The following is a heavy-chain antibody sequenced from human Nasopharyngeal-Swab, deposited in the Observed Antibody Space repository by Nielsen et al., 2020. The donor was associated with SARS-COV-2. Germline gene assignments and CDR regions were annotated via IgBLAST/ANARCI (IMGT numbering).Heavy chain of an antibody. D-gene: IGHD6-13*01. Sequence: GGSLRLSCAASGFTFSSYAMSWVRQAPGKGLEWVSAISGSGGSTYYADSVKGRFTISRDNSKNTLYLQMNSLRAEDTAVYYCAKSGYSSSWYEATLTYFDYWGQGTLVTVSP. J-gene: IGHJ4*02. CDR2: ISGSGGST. CDR3: AKSGYSSSWYEATLTYFDY. V-gene: IGHV3-23*01. CDR1: GFTFSSYA.